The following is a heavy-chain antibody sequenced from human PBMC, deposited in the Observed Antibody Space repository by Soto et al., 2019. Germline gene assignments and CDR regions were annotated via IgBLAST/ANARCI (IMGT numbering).Heavy chain of an antibody. Sequence: VQLVESGGGVVQPGRSLRLSCAASGFTFSSYAMSWVRQAPGKGLEWVSAISGSGGSTYYADSVKGRFTISRDNSKNTLDLQMNRLRGEDTAVYYCAKEGWEIAPYYYYGMDVWGQGTTVTVSS. V-gene: IGHV3-23*04. CDR3: AKEGWEIAPYYYYGMDV. J-gene: IGHJ6*02. D-gene: IGHD1-26*01. CDR1: GFTFSSYA. CDR2: ISGSGGST.